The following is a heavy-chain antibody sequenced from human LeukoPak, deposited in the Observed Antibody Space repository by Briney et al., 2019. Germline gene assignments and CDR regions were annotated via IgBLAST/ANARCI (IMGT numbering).Heavy chain of an antibody. CDR1: GYTFTNYA. J-gene: IGHJ5*02. D-gene: IGHD2-15*01. V-gene: IGHV1-2*02. Sequence: ASVKVSCKASGYTFTNYAINWVRQAPGQRLEWMGWINPDSGDTSYAQKFQGRVTMTRDTSISTVYVELSRLRSDDTAVYNCARSDSYTWFDPWGQGTLVTVSS. CDR2: INPDSGDT. CDR3: ARSDSYTWFDP.